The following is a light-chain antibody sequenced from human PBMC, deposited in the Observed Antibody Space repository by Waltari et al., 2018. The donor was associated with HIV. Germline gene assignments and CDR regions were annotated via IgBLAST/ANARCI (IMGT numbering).Light chain of an antibody. Sequence: QSALTQPAAVSGSPRQSITISCIGTDSDIATYNYISWYQHPPDGAPRLVVFDTNSRPSGSPFRFSGSKSGNTASLTISGLQDEDEGIYYCSSYVSGGSLLFGGGTKVTVL. CDR3: SSYVSGGSLL. V-gene: IGLV2-14*01. J-gene: IGLJ3*02. CDR1: DSDIATYNY. CDR2: DTN.